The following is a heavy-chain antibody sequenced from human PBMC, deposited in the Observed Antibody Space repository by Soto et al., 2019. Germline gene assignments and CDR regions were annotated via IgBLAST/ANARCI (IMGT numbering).Heavy chain of an antibody. CDR1: GFSFSSHA. D-gene: IGHD3-10*01. CDR3: ARPRNIIIWFGELPAV. V-gene: IGHV3-30-3*01. CDR2: ISYDGSDK. J-gene: IGHJ6*02. Sequence: QVQLEESGGGVVQPGRSLRLSCAASGFSFSSHAMHWVRQAPGKGLEWVGVISYDGSDKYYAVSVKGRFTISRDNSKNSLYLQMNSLRVEDTAVYYCARPRNIIIWFGELPAVWGQGTTVIVS.